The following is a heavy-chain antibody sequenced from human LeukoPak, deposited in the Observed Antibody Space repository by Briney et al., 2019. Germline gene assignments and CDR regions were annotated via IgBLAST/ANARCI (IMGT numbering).Heavy chain of an antibody. J-gene: IGHJ5*02. Sequence: SETLSLTCTVSGGSISSSSYYWGWIRQPPGKGLEWIGSIYYSGSTYYNPSLKSRVTISVDTAKNQFSLKLSSVTAADTAVYYCARACSGGSCYSDTRNWFDPWGQGTLVTVSS. CDR1: GGSISSSSYY. CDR3: ARACSGGSCYSDTRNWFDP. CDR2: IYYSGST. V-gene: IGHV4-39*01. D-gene: IGHD2-15*01.